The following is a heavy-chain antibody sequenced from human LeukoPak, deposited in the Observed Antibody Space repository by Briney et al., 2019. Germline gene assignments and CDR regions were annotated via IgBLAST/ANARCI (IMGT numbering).Heavy chain of an antibody. Sequence: KPPETLSLTCTVSGGSISSYYWSWIRQPPGKGLEWIGYIYYSGSTNYNPSLKSRVTISVDTSKNQFSLKLSSVTAADTAVYYCARGREELWFGKGFDPWGQGALVTVSS. V-gene: IGHV4-59*01. CDR2: IYYSGST. D-gene: IGHD3-10*01. CDR1: GGSISSYY. CDR3: ARGREELWFGKGFDP. J-gene: IGHJ5*02.